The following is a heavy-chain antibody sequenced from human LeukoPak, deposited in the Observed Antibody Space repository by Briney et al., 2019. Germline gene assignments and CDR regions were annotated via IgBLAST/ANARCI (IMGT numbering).Heavy chain of an antibody. J-gene: IGHJ3*02. CDR1: GGTFSSYA. CDR2: IIPIFGTA. CDR3: ARGTGDRPDDAFDI. V-gene: IGHV1-69*05. Sequence: ASVKVSCKASGGTFSSYAISWVRQAPGQGLEWMGGIIPIFGTANYAQKFQGRVTITTDESTSTAYMELSSLRSEDTAVYYCARGTGDRPDDAFDIWGQGTMVTVSS. D-gene: IGHD7-27*01.